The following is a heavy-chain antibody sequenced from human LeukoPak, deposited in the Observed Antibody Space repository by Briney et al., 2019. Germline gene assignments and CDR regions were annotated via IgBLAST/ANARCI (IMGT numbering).Heavy chain of an antibody. CDR3: ARVRYYYDSSGYYYRWFDP. V-gene: IGHV1-3*01. CDR2: INAGNGNT. Sequence: ASVKVPCKASGYTFTSYAMHWVRQAPGQRLEWMGWINAGNGNTKYSQKFQGRVTITRDTSASTAYMELSSLRSEDTAVYYCARVRYYYDSSGYYYRWFDPWGQGTLVTVSS. CDR1: GYTFTSYA. D-gene: IGHD3-22*01. J-gene: IGHJ5*02.